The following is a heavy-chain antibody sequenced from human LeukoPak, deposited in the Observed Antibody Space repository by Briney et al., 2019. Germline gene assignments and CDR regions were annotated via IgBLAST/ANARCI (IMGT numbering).Heavy chain of an antibody. D-gene: IGHD3-3*01. V-gene: IGHV3-23*01. CDR3: AKDGSWDRGYYDFWSGYYYFDY. J-gene: IGHJ4*02. CDR2: ISGSGGST. CDR1: GFTFSSYG. Sequence: GGTLRLSCAASGFTFSSYGMSWVRQAPGKGLEWVSAISGSGGSTYYADSVKGRFTISRDNSKNTLYLQMNSLRAEDTAVYYCAKDGSWDRGYYDFWSGYYYFDYWGQGTLVTVSS.